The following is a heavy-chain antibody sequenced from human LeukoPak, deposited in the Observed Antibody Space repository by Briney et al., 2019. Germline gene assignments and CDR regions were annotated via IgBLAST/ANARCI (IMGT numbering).Heavy chain of an antibody. CDR2: ISDSGTTE. V-gene: IGHV3-48*03. CDR3: ARDGTTNRYNWFDS. D-gene: IGHD2-8*01. J-gene: IGHJ5*01. Sequence: GGSLRLSCTASGFSLSSFQMNWVRQAPGKGLEWISYISDSGTTEYYADSVKGRFTISRDNAKNSLYLQMNSLTGEDTALYYCARDGTTNRYNWFDSWGQGTLVTVSP. CDR1: GFSLSSFQ.